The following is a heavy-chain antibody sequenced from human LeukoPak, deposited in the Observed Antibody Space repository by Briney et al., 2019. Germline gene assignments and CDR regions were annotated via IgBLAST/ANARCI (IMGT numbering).Heavy chain of an antibody. CDR3: ARDRSAVALPDY. Sequence: GKSLRLSCAASGFTFSSYGMHWVRQAPGKGLEWVAVIWYDGSNKYYADSVKGRFTISRDNSKNTLYLQMNSLRAEDTAVYYCARDRSAVALPDYWGQGTLVTVSS. D-gene: IGHD6-19*01. CDR2: IWYDGSNK. CDR1: GFTFSSYG. J-gene: IGHJ4*02. V-gene: IGHV3-33*01.